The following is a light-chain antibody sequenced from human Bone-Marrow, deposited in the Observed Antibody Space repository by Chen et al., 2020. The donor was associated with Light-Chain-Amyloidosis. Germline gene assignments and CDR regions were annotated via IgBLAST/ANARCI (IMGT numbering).Light chain of an antibody. CDR2: GNT. CDR3: ESYDSSLNGYV. J-gene: IGLJ1*01. Sequence: QSVLTQPPSVSGAPGQRVTISCTGSSSNIGAGYDVHWYQQLPGTAPKLLIYGNTNRPSGAPARFAGAKSGNAASLAITGLKPEDEADYFCESYDSSLNGYVFGTGTEVTVL. V-gene: IGLV1-40*01. CDR1: SSNIGAGYD.